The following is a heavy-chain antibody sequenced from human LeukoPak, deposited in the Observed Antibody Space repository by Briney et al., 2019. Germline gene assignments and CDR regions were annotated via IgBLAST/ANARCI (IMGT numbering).Heavy chain of an antibody. J-gene: IGHJ3*02. Sequence: GASVKVSCKASGYTFTSYAMNWVRQAPGQGLEWMGWINTNTGNPTYAQGFTGRFVFSLDTSVSTAYLQISSLKAEDTAVYYCARDIFLDLTAKEAFDIWGHGTMVTVSS. D-gene: IGHD2-21*02. V-gene: IGHV7-4-1*02. CDR1: GYTFTSYA. CDR3: ARDIFLDLTAKEAFDI. CDR2: INTNTGNP.